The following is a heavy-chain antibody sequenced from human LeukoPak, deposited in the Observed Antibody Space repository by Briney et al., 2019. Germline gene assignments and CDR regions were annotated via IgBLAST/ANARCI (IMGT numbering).Heavy chain of an antibody. CDR3: ARDFSTKAVVVAPSWYFDL. CDR1: GFTFSSYG. Sequence: GGSLRLSCAASGFTFSSYGMHWVRQAPGKGLEWVAVIWYDGSNKYYADAVKGRFTISRDNSKNTLFLQMNSLRVADTAMYYCARDFSTKAVVVAPSWYFDLWGRGTLVTVSS. CDR2: IWYDGSNK. J-gene: IGHJ2*01. V-gene: IGHV3-33*01. D-gene: IGHD2-15*01.